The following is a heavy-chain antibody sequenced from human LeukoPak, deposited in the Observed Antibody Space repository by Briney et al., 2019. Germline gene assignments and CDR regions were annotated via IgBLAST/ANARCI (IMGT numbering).Heavy chain of an antibody. D-gene: IGHD2-2*01. V-gene: IGHV1-24*01. CDR3: ARDGILGYCSSTSCPYFDY. CDR1: GYTLIELS. J-gene: IGHJ4*02. CDR2: FDPEDGET. Sequence: ASVKVSCKVSGYTLIELSMHWVRQAPGKGLEWMGGFDPEDGETISAQRFQGRVTMTEDTSTDTPCLELSSLRSEDTAVYYCARDGILGYCSSTSCPYFDYWGQGTLVTVSS.